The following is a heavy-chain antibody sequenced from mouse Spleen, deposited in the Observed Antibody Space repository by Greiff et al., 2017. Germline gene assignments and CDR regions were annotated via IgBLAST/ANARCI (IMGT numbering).Heavy chain of an antibody. CDR1: GFTFSSYA. Sequence: EVKLEESGGGLVNLGGSLKLSCAASGFTFSSYAMSWVRQTPEKRLEWVATISSGGGNTYYPDSVKGRFTISRDNAKNTLYLQMSSLKSEDTAMYYCARQEYYYGSSYYFDYWGQGTTLTVSS. J-gene: IGHJ2*01. V-gene: IGHV5-9*04. CDR2: ISSGGGNT. CDR3: ARQEYYYGSSYYFDY. D-gene: IGHD1-1*01.